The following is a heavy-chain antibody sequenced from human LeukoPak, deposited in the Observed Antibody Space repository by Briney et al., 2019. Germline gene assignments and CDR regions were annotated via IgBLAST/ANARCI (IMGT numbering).Heavy chain of an antibody. CDR1: GFTFSSYS. CDR3: ARARGWYSYYYYYMDV. J-gene: IGHJ6*03. Sequence: GGSLRLSCAASGFTFSSYSMNWVRQAPGRGLEWVSYISSSSSTIYYADSVKGRFTISRDNAKNSLYLQMNSLRAEDTAVYYCARARGWYSYYYYYMDVWGKGTTVTVSS. CDR2: ISSSSSTI. V-gene: IGHV3-48*01. D-gene: IGHD6-19*01.